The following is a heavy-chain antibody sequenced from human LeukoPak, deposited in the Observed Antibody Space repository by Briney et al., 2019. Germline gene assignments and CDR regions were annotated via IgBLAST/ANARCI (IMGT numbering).Heavy chain of an antibody. CDR3: ARDLPYLHYSGSYHPYFDY. V-gene: IGHV3-7*01. Sequence: QSGGSLRLSCAASGFTFSSYWMSWVRQAPGKGLEWVANIKQDGSEKYYVDSVKGRFTISRDNAKNSLYLQMNSLRAEDTAVYYCARDLPYLHYSGSYHPYFDYWGQGTLVTVSS. CDR2: IKQDGSEK. CDR1: GFTFSSYW. J-gene: IGHJ4*02. D-gene: IGHD1-26*01.